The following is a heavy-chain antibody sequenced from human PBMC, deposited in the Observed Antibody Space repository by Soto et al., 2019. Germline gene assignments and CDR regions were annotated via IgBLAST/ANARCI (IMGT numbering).Heavy chain of an antibody. D-gene: IGHD2-2*01. Sequence: QVQLVESGGGVVQPGRSLRLSCAASGFTFSSYGMHWVRQAPGKGLEWVAVISYDGSNKYYADSVKGRFTISRDNSKNTLYLQMNSLRAEDTAVYYCAKVGDIVVVPAATRDDAFDIWGQGTMVTVSS. V-gene: IGHV3-30*18. J-gene: IGHJ3*02. CDR3: AKVGDIVVVPAATRDDAFDI. CDR2: ISYDGSNK. CDR1: GFTFSSYG.